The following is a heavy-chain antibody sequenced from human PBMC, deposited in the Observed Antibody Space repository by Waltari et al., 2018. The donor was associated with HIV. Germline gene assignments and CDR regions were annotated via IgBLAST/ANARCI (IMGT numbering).Heavy chain of an antibody. V-gene: IGHV3-23*01. CDR3: AKYRGPVMSQYSFDY. CDR2: IHNDGATT. CDR1: GFTFSCCA. Sequence: EVQLLESGGALVQPGGSLRLSCEASGFTFSCCAMGWVRQAPGKGLEWVSLIHNDGATTYYADSVRGRFTVSRDRSRNTVFLQMNSLRVEDTGVYFCAKYRGPVMSQYSFDYWGQGTLVTVSS. D-gene: IGHD3-10*01. J-gene: IGHJ4*02.